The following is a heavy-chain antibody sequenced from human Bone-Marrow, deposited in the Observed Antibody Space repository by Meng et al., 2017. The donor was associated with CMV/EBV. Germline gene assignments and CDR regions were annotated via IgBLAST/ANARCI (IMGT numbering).Heavy chain of an antibody. Sequence: SISSSSYYWGWIRQPPGKGLEWIGSIYYSGSTYYNPSLKSRVTISVDTSKNQFSLKLSSVTAADTAVYYCARTTTNYYDSSGHGLFDYWGQGTLVTVSS. CDR3: ARTTTNYYDSSGHGLFDY. V-gene: IGHV4-39*01. CDR1: SISSSSYY. CDR2: IYYSGST. J-gene: IGHJ4*02. D-gene: IGHD3-22*01.